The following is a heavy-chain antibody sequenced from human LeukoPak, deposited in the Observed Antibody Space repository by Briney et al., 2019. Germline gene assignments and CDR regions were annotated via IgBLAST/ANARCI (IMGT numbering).Heavy chain of an antibody. D-gene: IGHD2-21*02. V-gene: IGHV3-73*01. CDR3: ARSDCSRDCDLVDY. CDR2: IRSRAHIYAT. J-gene: IGHJ4*02. CDR1: GFTFSGSS. Sequence: PGGSLRLSCAASGFTFSGSSIHWVRQASGKGLEWVGRIRSRAHIYATSYSASVEGRFTISRDDSKNTAYLQMNSLKNEDAAVYFCARSDCSRDCDLVDYWGQGTLVTVSS.